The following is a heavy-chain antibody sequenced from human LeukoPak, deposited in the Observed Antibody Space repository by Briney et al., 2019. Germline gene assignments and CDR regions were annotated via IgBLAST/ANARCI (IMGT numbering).Heavy chain of an antibody. D-gene: IGHD3-10*01. CDR3: ARRLSYYYGSGSYSNWFDP. Sequence: ASVKVSCKASGYTFTGYYMHWVRQAPGQGLEWMGWISAYNGNTNYAQKLQGRVTMTTDTSTSTAYMELRSLRSDDTAVYYCARRLSYYYGSGSYSNWFDPWGQGTLVTVSS. CDR2: ISAYNGNT. J-gene: IGHJ5*02. V-gene: IGHV1-18*04. CDR1: GYTFTGYY.